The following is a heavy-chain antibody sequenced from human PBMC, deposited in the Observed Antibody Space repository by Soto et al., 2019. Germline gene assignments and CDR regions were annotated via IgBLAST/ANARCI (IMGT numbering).Heavy chain of an antibody. CDR1: GFTFSSYS. CDR3: ARDGVVVIRNDAFDI. D-gene: IGHD3-22*01. V-gene: IGHV3-48*02. J-gene: IGHJ3*02. Sequence: PGGSLRLSCAASGFTFSSYSMNWVRQAPGKGLEWVSYISSSSSTIYYADSVKGRFTISRDNAKNSLYLQMNSLRDEDMAVYYCARDGVVVIRNDAFDIWGQGTMVTVSS. CDR2: ISSSSSTI.